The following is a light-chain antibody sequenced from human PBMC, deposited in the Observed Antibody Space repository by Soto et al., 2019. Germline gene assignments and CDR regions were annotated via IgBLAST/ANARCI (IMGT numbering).Light chain of an antibody. Sequence: QSALTQPPSVSGAPGQRVTISCTGSSSNIGAGYDVHWYQQLPGTAPKLLIYGNSNRPSGVPDRFSGSKSGTSASLAITGLQAEDEADYYCQSYDRSLRDVFGTGTKVTVL. V-gene: IGLV1-40*01. CDR2: GNS. CDR3: QSYDRSLRDV. J-gene: IGLJ1*01. CDR1: SSNIGAGYD.